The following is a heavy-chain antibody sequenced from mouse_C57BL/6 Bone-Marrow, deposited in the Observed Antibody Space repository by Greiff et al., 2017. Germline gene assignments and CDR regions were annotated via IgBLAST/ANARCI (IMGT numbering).Heavy chain of an antibody. Sequence: VQLQQPGAELVMPGASVKLSCKASGYTFTSYWMHWVKQRPGPGLEWIGGIDPSDSYTNYNQKFKGKSTLTVDKSSSTAYMQLSSLTSEDSAVYYCARTAYYSNYDAMDYWGQGTSVTVSS. V-gene: IGHV1-69*01. CDR1: GYTFTSYW. CDR2: IDPSDSYT. J-gene: IGHJ4*01. D-gene: IGHD2-5*01. CDR3: ARTAYYSNYDAMDY.